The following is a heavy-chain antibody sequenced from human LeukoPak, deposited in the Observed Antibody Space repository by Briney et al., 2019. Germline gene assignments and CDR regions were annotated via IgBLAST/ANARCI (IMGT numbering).Heavy chain of an antibody. CDR2: VRFDGSDK. V-gene: IGHV3-30*02. D-gene: IGHD2-8*01. CDR3: AKSLYPDAFDI. J-gene: IGHJ3*02. Sequence: GGSLRLSCAASGFTFSSYWMSWVRQAPGKGLEWVTFVRFDGSDKKYADSVKGRFTISRDNSKNTLSLQMISLRAEDTAVYYCAKSLYPDAFDIWGPGTMVTVS. CDR1: GFTFSSYW.